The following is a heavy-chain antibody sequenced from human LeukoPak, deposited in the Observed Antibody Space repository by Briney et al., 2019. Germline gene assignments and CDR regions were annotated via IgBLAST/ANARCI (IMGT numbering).Heavy chain of an antibody. CDR1: ILLNNFA. CDR2: ISCGGVTT. CDR3: TKDHRSCVGLSCLLHHD. V-gene: IGHV3-23*01. Sequence: PGGSLRLSFGSPWILLNNFAMRWVRPAPGRGLGWVSTISCGGVTTWYAESGKGRFTNSRDNSKITLDLLLTSLRTEDTAVYYCTKDHRSCVGLSCLLHHDGAQGVLVTVSS. D-gene: IGHD2-2*01. J-gene: IGHJ4*02.